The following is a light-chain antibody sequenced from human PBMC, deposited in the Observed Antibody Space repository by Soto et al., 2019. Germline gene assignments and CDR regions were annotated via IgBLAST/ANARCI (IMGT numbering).Light chain of an antibody. CDR2: DAS. J-gene: IGKJ3*01. CDR1: QSISRS. Sequence: DIQMTQSPSTLSASVGDRVTITCRASQSISRSLAWYQQKPGKAPNLLIYDASSLEGGVPSRFSGSGFGTEFTLTITNLQPADFATYYGQQYSDFLISFGPGTTVDFK. V-gene: IGKV1-5*01. CDR3: QQYSDFLIS.